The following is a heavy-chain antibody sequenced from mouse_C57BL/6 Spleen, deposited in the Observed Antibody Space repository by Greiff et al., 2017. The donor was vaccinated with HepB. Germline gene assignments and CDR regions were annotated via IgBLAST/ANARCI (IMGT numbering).Heavy chain of an antibody. Sequence: EVKLQESGGGLVQPGGSMKLSCVASGFTFSNYWMNWVRQSPEKGLEWVAQIRLKSDNYATHYAESVKGRFTISRDDSKSSVYLQMNNLRAEDTGIYYCTGYSNNWYFDVWGTGTTVTVSS. CDR2: IRLKSDNYAT. D-gene: IGHD2-5*01. CDR3: TGYSNNWYFDV. CDR1: GFTFSNYW. V-gene: IGHV6-3*01. J-gene: IGHJ1*03.